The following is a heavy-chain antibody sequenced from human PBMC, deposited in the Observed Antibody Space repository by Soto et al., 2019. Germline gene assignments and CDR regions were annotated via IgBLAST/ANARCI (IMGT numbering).Heavy chain of an antibody. D-gene: IGHD3-16*01. CDR3: VSWVSAHFDY. Sequence: GGSLRLSCAASGITFRRHTMSWVCQAPGTGLEWVSTIDPSGANKNYADSVKGRFTISRDNSRNTLDLQMNSLRVGDTALYYCVSWVSAHFDYWGQGTPVTVSS. CDR2: IDPSGANK. J-gene: IGHJ4*02. CDR1: GITFRRHT. V-gene: IGHV3-23*01.